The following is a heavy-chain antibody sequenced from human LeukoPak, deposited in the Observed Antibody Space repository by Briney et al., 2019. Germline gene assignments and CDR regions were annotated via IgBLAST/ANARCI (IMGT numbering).Heavy chain of an antibody. J-gene: IGHJ1*01. D-gene: IGHD6-19*01. CDR1: GFTLSSYS. CDR3: ARVDSGSACAS. CDR2: ISRNGRNT. Sequence: RPGGSLRLSCAASGFTLSSYSMHWVRQAPGKGLEFVSAISRNGRNTYYANSVKGRFTISRDISKNTLYLQMGSLRPEDMAVYYCARVDSGSACASWGQGILVTVSS. V-gene: IGHV3-64*01.